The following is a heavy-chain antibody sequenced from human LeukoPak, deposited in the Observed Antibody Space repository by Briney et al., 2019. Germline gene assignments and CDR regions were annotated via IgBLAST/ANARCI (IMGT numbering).Heavy chain of an antibody. V-gene: IGHV3-21*01. CDR1: GFTFSSYW. CDR3: ARDLTIYGGNYYYYYGMDV. D-gene: IGHD4-17*01. Sequence: GGSLRLSCAASGFTFSSYWMSWVRQAPGKGLEWVSSISSSSSYIYYADSVKGRFTISRDNAKNSLYLQMNSLRAEDTAVYYCARDLTIYGGNYYYYYGMDVWGQGTTVTVSS. CDR2: ISSSSSYI. J-gene: IGHJ6*02.